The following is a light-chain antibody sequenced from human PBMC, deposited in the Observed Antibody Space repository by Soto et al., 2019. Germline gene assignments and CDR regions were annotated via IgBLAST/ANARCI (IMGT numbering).Light chain of an antibody. CDR2: FSS. Sequence: QSVLTQPPSVSGAPGQRVTISCTGSTSNIGTGYDVHWYQQLPGTAPKLLIFFSSHRPSGVPDRFSGSKSGSSASLAISGLQSEDEANYYCAAWDDSLNGVVFGGGTKLTVL. CDR1: TSNIGTGYD. CDR3: AAWDDSLNGVV. J-gene: IGLJ2*01. V-gene: IGLV1-40*01.